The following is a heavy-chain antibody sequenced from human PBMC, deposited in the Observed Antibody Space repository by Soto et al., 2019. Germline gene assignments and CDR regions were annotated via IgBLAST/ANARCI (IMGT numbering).Heavy chain of an antibody. D-gene: IGHD1-26*01. Sequence: QVELVESGGGVVQPGGSLRLSCAASAGFTFSDFGFHWVRQAPGKGLEWVAVIWYDGSHKYYAESVKGRFTISRENSNKTVYLQMSNLGGEDTAVYYCARDQLRSGYWYSDLWGSGSRVSVSA. CDR1: AGFTFSDFG. V-gene: IGHV3-33*01. CDR2: IWYDGSHK. J-gene: IGHJ2*01. CDR3: ARDQLRSGYWYSDL.